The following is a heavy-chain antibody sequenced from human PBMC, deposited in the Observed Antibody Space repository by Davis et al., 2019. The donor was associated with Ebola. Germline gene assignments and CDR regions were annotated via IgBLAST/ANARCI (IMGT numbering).Heavy chain of an antibody. CDR3: ARDEGTGTKGP. CDR1: GYTFTSYG. Sequence: AASVKVSCKASGYTFTSYGISWVRQAPGQGLEYMGIIRPSGVANSVQKFQGRLDMTRDTSTSTVYLELSSLRSDDTAVYYCARDEGTGTKGPWGQGTLVTVSS. J-gene: IGHJ5*02. CDR2: IRPSGVA. V-gene: IGHV1-18*01. D-gene: IGHD1-7*01.